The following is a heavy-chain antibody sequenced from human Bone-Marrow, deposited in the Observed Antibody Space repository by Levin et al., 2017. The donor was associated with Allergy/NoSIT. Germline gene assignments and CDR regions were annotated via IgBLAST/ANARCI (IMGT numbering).Heavy chain of an antibody. CDR2: ISADGSRV. Sequence: GESLKISCAASGLIFSNSWMHWVRQAPGKGPVWVSRISADGSRVYYADSVEGRFTISRDNAENTLYLQMDSLRAEDTAVYYCAREPGSASHDWYIDLWGRGTLVTVSS. D-gene: IGHD6-25*01. J-gene: IGHJ2*01. CDR3: AREPGSASHDWYIDL. V-gene: IGHV3-74*01. CDR1: GLIFSNSW.